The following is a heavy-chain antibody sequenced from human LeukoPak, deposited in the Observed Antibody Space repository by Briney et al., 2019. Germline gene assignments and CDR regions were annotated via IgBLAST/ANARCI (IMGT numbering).Heavy chain of an antibody. CDR2: IYHSGST. CDR1: GYSISSGYY. Sequence: SETLSLTCAVSGYSISSGYYWGWIRQPPGKGLEWIGSIYHSGSTYYNPSLKSRVTISVDTSKNQFSLKLGSVTAADTAVYYCAREYCSSTSCYAFHGAHWFDPWGQGTLVTVSS. D-gene: IGHD2-2*01. CDR3: AREYCSSTSCYAFHGAHWFDP. J-gene: IGHJ5*02. V-gene: IGHV4-38-2*02.